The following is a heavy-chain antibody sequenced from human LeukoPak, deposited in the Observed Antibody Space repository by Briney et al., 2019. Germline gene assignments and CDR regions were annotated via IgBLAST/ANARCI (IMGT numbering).Heavy chain of an antibody. Sequence: PGGSLRLSCAASGFTFSSYAMHWVRQAPGKGLEWVAIISYDGSNKYCADSVKGRFTISRDNSKNTLYLQMNSLRAEDTAVYYCAKWRYYDILTLPYWGQGTLVTVSS. V-gene: IGHV3-30-3*02. CDR3: AKWRYYDILTLPY. CDR2: ISYDGSNK. J-gene: IGHJ4*02. CDR1: GFTFSSYA. D-gene: IGHD3-9*01.